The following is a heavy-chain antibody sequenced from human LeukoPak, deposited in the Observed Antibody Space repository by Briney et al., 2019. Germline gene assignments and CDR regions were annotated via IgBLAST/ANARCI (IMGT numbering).Heavy chain of an antibody. CDR2: IIPIFGTA. D-gene: IGHD6-13*01. J-gene: IGHJ5*02. V-gene: IGHV1-69*05. CDR1: GGTFSSYA. Sequence: SVKVSCKASGGTFSSYAISWVRQAPGQGLEWMGGIIPIFGTANYAQKFQGRVTITTDESTSTAYMELSSLRSEDTAVYYCARMAYDSSPGNWFDPWGQGTLVTVSS. CDR3: ARMAYDSSPGNWFDP.